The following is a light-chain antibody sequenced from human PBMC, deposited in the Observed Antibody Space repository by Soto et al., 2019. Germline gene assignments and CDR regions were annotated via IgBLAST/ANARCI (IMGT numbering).Light chain of an antibody. J-gene: IGLJ3*02. CDR3: AAWADSLNGWV. V-gene: IGLV1-44*01. Sequence: SVLTQPPSASGTHGQRVTLSCSGSSSNIGSNTVNWYQQLPGTAPKLLIYSNNQRPSGVPDRFSGSKSGTSASLDISGLQSEYEADYYCAAWADSLNGWVFGGGTKLTVL. CDR2: SNN. CDR1: SSNIGSNT.